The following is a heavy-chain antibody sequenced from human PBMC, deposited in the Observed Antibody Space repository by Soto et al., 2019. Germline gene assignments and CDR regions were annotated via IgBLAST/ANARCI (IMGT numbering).Heavy chain of an antibody. V-gene: IGHV3-23*01. D-gene: IGHD3-10*01. CDR3: AKGSVLWFGELLYIDY. Sequence: EVQLLESGGGLVQPGGSLRLSCAASGFTFNSYAMSWVRQAPGKGLEWVSAISGSGGSTYYADSVKGRFTISRDNSKNTLYLQMNSLSAEDTAVYYCAKGSVLWFGELLYIDYWGQGTLVTVSS. CDR2: ISGSGGST. J-gene: IGHJ4*02. CDR1: GFTFNSYA.